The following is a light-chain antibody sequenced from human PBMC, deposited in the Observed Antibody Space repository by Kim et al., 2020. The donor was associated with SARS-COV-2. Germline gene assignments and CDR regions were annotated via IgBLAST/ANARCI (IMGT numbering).Light chain of an antibody. CDR2: GTS. Sequence: EIVLTQSPGTLSLSPGERATLSCRASQSVTNTLLAWYQQKPGQAPRLLVYGTSNRATGIPDRVSGSGSGTDFTLTISRLEPEDFAVYYCQQYSNSLYTFGQGTKLEI. J-gene: IGKJ2*01. CDR3: QQYSNSLYT. CDR1: QSVTNTL. V-gene: IGKV3-20*01.